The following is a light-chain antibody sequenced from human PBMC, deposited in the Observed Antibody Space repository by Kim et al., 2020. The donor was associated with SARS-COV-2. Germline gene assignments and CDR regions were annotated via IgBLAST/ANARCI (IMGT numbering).Light chain of an antibody. CDR2: AAS. Sequence: ASVGDRVTITCRASQSISSYLNWYQQKPGKAPKLLIYAASSLQSGVPSRFSGSGSGTDFTLTISSLQPEDFATYYCQQSYSTHITFGQGTRLEIK. J-gene: IGKJ5*01. CDR1: QSISSY. CDR3: QQSYSTHIT. V-gene: IGKV1-39*01.